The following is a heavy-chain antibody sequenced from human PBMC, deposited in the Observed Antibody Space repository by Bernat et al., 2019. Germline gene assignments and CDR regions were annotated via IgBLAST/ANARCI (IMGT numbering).Heavy chain of an antibody. Sequence: EVQLLESGGGLVQPGGSLRLSCAASGFSFSSYAMSWVRQAPGKGLEWVSAISGSGGSTFYADSVKGRFTISRDNSKNTLYLQMNSLRAEDTAVYYCARLITVGPWRFDSWGQGTLVTVSS. CDR3: ARLITVGPWRFDS. V-gene: IGHV3-23*01. CDR2: ISGSGGST. CDR1: GFSFSSYA. D-gene: IGHD4-23*01. J-gene: IGHJ4*02.